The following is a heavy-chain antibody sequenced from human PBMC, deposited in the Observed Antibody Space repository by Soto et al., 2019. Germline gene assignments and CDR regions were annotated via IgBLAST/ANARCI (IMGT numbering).Heavy chain of an antibody. D-gene: IGHD3-22*01. CDR3: ARTYYYDSSGHYGMDV. CDR2: ISSSSSYI. J-gene: IGHJ6*02. Sequence: PGGSLRLCCAASGFTFSSYSMNWVRQAPGKGLEWVSSISSSSSYIYYADSVKGRFTISRDNAKNSLYLQMNSLRAEDTAVYYCARTYYYDSSGHYGMDVWGQGTTVTVSS. CDR1: GFTFSSYS. V-gene: IGHV3-21*01.